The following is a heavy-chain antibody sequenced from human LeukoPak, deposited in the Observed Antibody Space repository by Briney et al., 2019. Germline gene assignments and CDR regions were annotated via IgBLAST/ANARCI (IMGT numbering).Heavy chain of an antibody. CDR2: IIPIFGTA. J-gene: IGHJ5*02. CDR3: ARARPYYYDSSGYSDSEAWFDP. V-gene: IGHV1-69*06. CDR1: GGTFSSYA. Sequence: GASVKVSCKASGGTFSSYAISWVRQAPGQGLEWMGGIIPIFGTANYAQKFQGRVTITADKSTSTAYMELSSLRSEDTAVYYCARARPYYYDSSGYSDSEAWFDPWGQGTLVTVSS. D-gene: IGHD3-22*01.